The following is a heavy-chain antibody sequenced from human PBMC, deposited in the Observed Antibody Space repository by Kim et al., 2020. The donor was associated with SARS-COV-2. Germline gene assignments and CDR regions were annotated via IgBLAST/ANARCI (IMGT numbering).Heavy chain of an antibody. V-gene: IGHV1-58*01. CDR3: AADPYGGYAFDP. J-gene: IGHJ5*02. D-gene: IGHD5-12*01. Sequence: YAQKFQERVTITRDMSTSTAYMELSSLRSEDTAVYYCAADPYGGYAFDPWGQGTLVTVSS.